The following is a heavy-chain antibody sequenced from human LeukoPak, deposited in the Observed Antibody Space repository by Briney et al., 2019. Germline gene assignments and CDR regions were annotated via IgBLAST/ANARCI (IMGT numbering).Heavy chain of an antibody. V-gene: IGHV1-2*02. CDR3: ARVHYDSSGYVDY. CDR1: GYPITAYY. J-gene: IGHJ4*02. D-gene: IGHD3-22*01. Sequence: ASVKVSCKASGYPITAYYMHWVRQAPGQGLEWMGWINPDSGGTNYAQKFQGRVTMTRDTSISTAYMELTRLRSDDTAVYYCARVHYDSSGYVDYWGQGTLVTVSS. CDR2: INPDSGGT.